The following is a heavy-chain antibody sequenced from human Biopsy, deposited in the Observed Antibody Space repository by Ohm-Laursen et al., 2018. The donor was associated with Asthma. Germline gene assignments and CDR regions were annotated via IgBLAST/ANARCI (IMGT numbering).Heavy chain of an antibody. CDR2: SSAYNGHT. V-gene: IGHV1-18*04. Sequence: ASVKVSCKASGYTFSNYGIAWVRQAPGQGLEWMGWSSAYNGHTKYAQKFHDRVTMTTDKSTNTAHMELRSLTSDDTAVYYCVRDKVVVVPGSKGPTDWFDPWGQGTLVTVSS. CDR1: GYTFSNYG. CDR3: VRDKVVVVPGSKGPTDWFDP. D-gene: IGHD2-15*01. J-gene: IGHJ5*02.